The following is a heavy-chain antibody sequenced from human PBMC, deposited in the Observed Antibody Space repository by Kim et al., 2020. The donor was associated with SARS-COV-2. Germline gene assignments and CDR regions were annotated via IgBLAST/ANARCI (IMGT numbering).Heavy chain of an antibody. CDR3: TTEGPIVVVVAATRGGY. J-gene: IGHJ4*02. D-gene: IGHD2-15*01. V-gene: IGHV3-15*01. Sequence: VKGRFTISRDDSKNTLYLQMNSLKTEDTAVYYCTTEGPIVVVVAATRGGYWGQGTLVTVSS.